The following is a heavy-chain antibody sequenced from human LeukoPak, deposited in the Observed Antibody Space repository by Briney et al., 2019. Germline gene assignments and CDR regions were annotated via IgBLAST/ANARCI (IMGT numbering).Heavy chain of an antibody. V-gene: IGHV3-15*01. CDR1: GFTFSNAW. CDR2: IKIKADGGTA. J-gene: IGHJ4*02. D-gene: IGHD3-3*01. Sequence: PGGSLRLSCAASGFTFSNAWMSWVRQAPGKGLEWVGRIKIKADGGTADYAAPLKGRFTISRDDSKITLYLQMNSLKTEDTAVYYCTTGVPNYDFWSGYLGGYWGQGTLVTVSS. CDR3: TTGVPNYDFWSGYLGGY.